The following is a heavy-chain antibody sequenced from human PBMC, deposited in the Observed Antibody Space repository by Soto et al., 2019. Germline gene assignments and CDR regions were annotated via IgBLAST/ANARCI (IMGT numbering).Heavy chain of an antibody. CDR1: GGSFSGYY. CDR3: ARVPGSTVTTVFDY. V-gene: IGHV4-34*01. Sequence: QVQLQQWGAGLLKPSETLSLTCAVYGGSFSGYYWSWIRQPPGKGLEWIGEINHSGSTNYNPSLKSRVTISVDTSKNQFSLKLSSVTAADTAVYYCARVPGSTVTTVFDYWGQGTLVTVSS. D-gene: IGHD4-17*01. J-gene: IGHJ4*02. CDR2: INHSGST.